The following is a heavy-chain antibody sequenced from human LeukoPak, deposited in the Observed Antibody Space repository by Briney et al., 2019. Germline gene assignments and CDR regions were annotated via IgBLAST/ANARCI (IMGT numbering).Heavy chain of an antibody. Sequence: SETLSLTCTVSGGSISSSSYYWGWIRQPPGKGLEWIGSIYYSGSTNYNPSLKSRVTMSVDTSKNQFSLKLSSVTAADTAVYYCARGALWFGELGEYFQHWGQGTLVTVSS. D-gene: IGHD3-10*01. J-gene: IGHJ1*01. CDR2: IYYSGST. CDR3: ARGALWFGELGEYFQH. V-gene: IGHV4-39*07. CDR1: GGSISSSSYY.